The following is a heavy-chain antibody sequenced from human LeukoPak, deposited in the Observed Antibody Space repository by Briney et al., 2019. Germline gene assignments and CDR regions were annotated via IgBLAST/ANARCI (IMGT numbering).Heavy chain of an antibody. D-gene: IGHD2-2*01. CDR2: ISSGSSMI. V-gene: IGHV3-48*02. Sequence: GGALRLSCAASGFTFSSYSMNWVRQAPGKGPEWVSYISSGSSMIYYTYFVKGRFTISRDDAKSSLYLQMNSLRDEDTAVYYCARDKLVPAAMSAFDIWGQGTMVTVSS. CDR3: ARDKLVPAAMSAFDI. J-gene: IGHJ3*02. CDR1: GFTFSSYS.